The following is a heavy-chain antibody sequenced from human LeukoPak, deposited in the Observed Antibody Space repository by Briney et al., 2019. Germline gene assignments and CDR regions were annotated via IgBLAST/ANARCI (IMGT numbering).Heavy chain of an antibody. Sequence: GGSLRLSCAASGFTFSSYWMSWVRQAPGKGLEWVALIRYDGSDKYNADSVKGRFTISRDNSKNTLYLQMNSLRAEDTAVYYCAIDGAGSYFYYWGQGTLVTVSS. V-gene: IGHV3-30*02. CDR1: GFTFSSYW. D-gene: IGHD3-10*01. J-gene: IGHJ4*02. CDR2: IRYDGSDK. CDR3: AIDGAGSYFYY.